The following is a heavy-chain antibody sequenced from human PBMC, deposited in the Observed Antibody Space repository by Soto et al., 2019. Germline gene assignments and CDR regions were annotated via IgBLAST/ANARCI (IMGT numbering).Heavy chain of an antibody. CDR2: INPNSGGT. V-gene: IGHV1-2*04. D-gene: IGHD3-3*01. CDR1: GYTFTWYY. J-gene: IGHJ5*02. CDR3: ARGRPRRFWEWLFPRDLCDP. Sequence: SVKVSCTASGYTFTWYYRHWVRQAPGQGLEWMGWINPNSGGTNYAQKFQGWVTMTRDTSISTAYMELSRLRSDDTAVYYCARGRPRRFWEWLFPRDLCDPGGQGYLVRVS.